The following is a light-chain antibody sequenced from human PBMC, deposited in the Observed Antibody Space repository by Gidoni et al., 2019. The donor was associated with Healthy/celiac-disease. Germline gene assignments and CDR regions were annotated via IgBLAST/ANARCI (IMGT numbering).Light chain of an antibody. J-gene: IGKJ4*01. CDR3: QQSYSTPLT. CDR1: QSISSY. CDR2: AAS. Sequence: DIQMTQSPSSLSASVGDRVTITCRASQSISSYLNWYQHKPGNAPKLLIYAASSLQSGVPSRFSGSGSGTDFTLTISILQPEDFATYYCQQSYSTPLTFGGGTKVEIK. V-gene: IGKV1-39*01.